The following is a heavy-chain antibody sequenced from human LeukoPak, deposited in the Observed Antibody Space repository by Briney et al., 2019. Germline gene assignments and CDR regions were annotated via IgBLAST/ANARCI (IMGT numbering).Heavy chain of an antibody. Sequence: GGSLRLSCAASGFTFSSYGMHWVRQAPGKGLEWVAFIRYDGSNKYYADSVKGRFTISRDNSKNTLYLEMNSLRTEDTAVYYCAKDKASLGYCSSTSCYSLDYWGQGTLVTVSS. J-gene: IGHJ4*02. CDR3: AKDKASLGYCSSTSCYSLDY. D-gene: IGHD2-2*01. CDR1: GFTFSSYG. V-gene: IGHV3-30*02. CDR2: IRYDGSNK.